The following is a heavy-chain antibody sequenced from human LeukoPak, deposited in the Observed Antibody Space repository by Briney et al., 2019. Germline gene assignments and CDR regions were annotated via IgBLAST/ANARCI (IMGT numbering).Heavy chain of an antibody. V-gene: IGHV4-39*01. J-gene: IGHJ4*02. D-gene: IGHD3-10*01. CDR3: ARGFKGLWFGELLDY. CDR1: GGSISSSSYS. Sequence: ASETLSLTCTVSGGSISSSSYSWGWIRQPPGKGLEWIGSIYYSGSTYYNPSLKSRVTIFVDTSKNQFSLKLTSVTAADTAVYYCARGFKGLWFGELLDYWGQGTLVTVSS. CDR2: IYYSGST.